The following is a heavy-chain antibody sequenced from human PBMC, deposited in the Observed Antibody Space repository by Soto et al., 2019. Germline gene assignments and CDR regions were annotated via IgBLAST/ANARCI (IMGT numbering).Heavy chain of an antibody. Sequence: SETLSLACTFSVGSIISGDYYWSWIRQPPGKGLEWIGYIYYSGSTYYNPSLKSRVTISVDTSKNQFSLKLSSVTAADTAVYYCARGGSGSYYFDYWGQGTLVTVSS. V-gene: IGHV4-30-4*01. D-gene: IGHD3-10*01. J-gene: IGHJ4*02. CDR2: IYYSGST. CDR3: ARGGSGSYYFDY. CDR1: VGSIISGDYY.